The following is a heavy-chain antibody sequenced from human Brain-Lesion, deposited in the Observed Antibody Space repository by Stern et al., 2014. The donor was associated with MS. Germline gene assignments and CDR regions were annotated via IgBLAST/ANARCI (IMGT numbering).Heavy chain of an antibody. CDR2: ISWNSGTI. J-gene: IGHJ4*02. CDR1: GFTFDDYA. D-gene: IGHD1-14*01. Sequence: EVQLLESGGDLVQPGRSLRLSCAAFGFTFDDYAMHWVRQAPGKGLEWVAGISWNSGTIGYADSVKGRFTTSRDNAYSSLYLQMNSLRPEDTALYYCARDITGSSAYFAYRGQGTLVTVSS. CDR3: ARDITGSSAYFAY. V-gene: IGHV3-9*01.